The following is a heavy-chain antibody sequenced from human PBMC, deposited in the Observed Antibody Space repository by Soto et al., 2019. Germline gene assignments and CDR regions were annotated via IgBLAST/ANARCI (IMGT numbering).Heavy chain of an antibody. CDR2: IKSKTDGGTT. J-gene: IGHJ4*02. CDR3: TTVMSSEVQPLSRGTVVTPSFDY. V-gene: IGHV3-15*07. CDR1: GFTFSNAW. Sequence: EVQLVESGGGLVKPGGSLRLSCAASGFTFSNAWMNWVRQAPGKGLEWVGRIKSKTDGGTTDYAAPVKGRFTISRDDSKNTLYLQMNSLKTEDTAVYYCTTVMSSEVQPLSRGTVVTPSFDYWGQGTLVTVSS. D-gene: IGHD2-21*02.